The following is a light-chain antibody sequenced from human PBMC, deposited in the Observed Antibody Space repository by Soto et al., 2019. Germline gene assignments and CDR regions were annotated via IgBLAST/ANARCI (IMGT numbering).Light chain of an antibody. J-gene: IGKJ2*01. CDR3: KQYGSSPWT. CDR1: QSVSSSY. Sequence: EIVLTQSPGTLSLSPGERATLSCRASQSVSSSYLAWYQQKPGQAPRLLIYGASSRATGIPDRFSGSGSGTDFTLTISRLEPEDFAVYYCKQYGSSPWTFGQGTKLEIK. CDR2: GAS. V-gene: IGKV3-20*01.